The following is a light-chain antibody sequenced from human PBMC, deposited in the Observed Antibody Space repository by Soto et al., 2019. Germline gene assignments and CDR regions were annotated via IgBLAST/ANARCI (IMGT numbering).Light chain of an antibody. Sequence: DIQMTQSPSSLSASVGDRVTITCRASQSISSYLNWYQQKPGKAPKLLIYAAFSLQSGVSSRFSGSGSGTDFTLTISSLQPEDFATYYCQQSYSTPQTFGQGTKVDIK. CDR2: AAF. J-gene: IGKJ1*01. CDR3: QQSYSTPQT. CDR1: QSISSY. V-gene: IGKV1-39*01.